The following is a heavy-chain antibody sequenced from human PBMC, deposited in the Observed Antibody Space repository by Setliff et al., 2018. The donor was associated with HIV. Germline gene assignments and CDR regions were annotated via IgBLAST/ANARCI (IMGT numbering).Heavy chain of an antibody. D-gene: IGHD3-16*02. CDR1: GFSVSSPY. CDR2: ISWNSGSI. Sequence: GGSLRLSCAASGFSVSSPYMSWVRQAPGKGLEWVSGISWNSGSIGYADSVKGRFTISRDNAKNSLYLQMNSLRAEDTALYYCAKASISMITFGGVIVRPPVYFDYWGQGTLVTVSS. V-gene: IGHV3-9*01. CDR3: AKASISMITFGGVIVRPPVYFDY. J-gene: IGHJ4*02.